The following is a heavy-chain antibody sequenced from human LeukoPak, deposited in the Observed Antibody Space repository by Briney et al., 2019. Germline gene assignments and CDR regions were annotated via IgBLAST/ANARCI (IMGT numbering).Heavy chain of an antibody. J-gene: IGHJ4*02. Sequence: GRSLRLSCAASGSTFSSFGMHWVRQAPGKGLEWVAVIWYDGSNKYYADSVKGRFTISRDNSKNTLYLQMNRLRAVDTAVYYCARDPDIYCRRTSCQTPFDNWGQGTLVTVSS. D-gene: IGHD2-2*01. CDR1: GSTFSSFG. V-gene: IGHV3-33*01. CDR3: ARDPDIYCRRTSCQTPFDN. CDR2: IWYDGSNK.